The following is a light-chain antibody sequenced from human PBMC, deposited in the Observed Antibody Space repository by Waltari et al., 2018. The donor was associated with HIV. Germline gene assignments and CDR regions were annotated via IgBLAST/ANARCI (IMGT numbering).Light chain of an antibody. J-gene: IGKJ1*01. Sequence: EIVLTQSPGTLSLSPGERATLSCRASQSVSSSYLAWYQQKPGQAPRLLIYGAASRATGIPDRFSGSGSGTDFTLTSSRLEPEDSAVYYCQQYGSSPRTFGQGTKVEIK. CDR1: QSVSSSY. CDR3: QQYGSSPRT. V-gene: IGKV3-20*01. CDR2: GAA.